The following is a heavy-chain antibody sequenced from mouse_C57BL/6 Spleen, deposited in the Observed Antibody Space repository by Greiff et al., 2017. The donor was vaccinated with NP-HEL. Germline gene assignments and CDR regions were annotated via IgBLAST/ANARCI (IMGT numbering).Heavy chain of an antibody. CDR1: GFNIKDDY. CDR2: IDPENGDT. J-gene: IGHJ4*01. V-gene: IGHV14-4*01. Sequence: VQLQQSGAELVRPGASVKLSCTASGFNIKDDYMHWVKQRPEQGLEWIGWIDPENGDTEYASKFQGKSTITADTSSNTAYLQLCSLTSEDTAVYYCTKIITTVVADAMDYWGQGTSVTVSS. CDR3: TKIITTVVADAMDY. D-gene: IGHD1-1*01.